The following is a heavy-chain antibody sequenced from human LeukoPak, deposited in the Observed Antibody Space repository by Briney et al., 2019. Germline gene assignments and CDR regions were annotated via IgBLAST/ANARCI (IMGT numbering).Heavy chain of an antibody. Sequence: SETLSLTCTVSGGSISSYYRSWIRQPPGKGLEWIGYIYYSGSTNYNPSLKSRVTISVDTSKNQFSLKLSSVTAADTAVYYCARVGSRYYDSSGYYSNWFDPWGQGTLVTVSS. V-gene: IGHV4-59*01. CDR3: ARVGSRYYDSSGYYSNWFDP. J-gene: IGHJ5*02. CDR1: GGSISSYY. D-gene: IGHD3-22*01. CDR2: IYYSGST.